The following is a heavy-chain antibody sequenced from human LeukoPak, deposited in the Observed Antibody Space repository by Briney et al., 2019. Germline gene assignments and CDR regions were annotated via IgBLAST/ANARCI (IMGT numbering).Heavy chain of an antibody. D-gene: IGHD6-19*01. J-gene: IGHJ4*02. CDR2: FDPEDGET. CDR3: ATTAQKGPQWLESYYFDY. Sequence: ASVTVSCKVSGYTLTELSMHWVRQAPGKGLEWMGGFDPEDGETIYAQKFQGRVTMTEDTSTDTAYMELSSLRSEDTAVYYYATTAQKGPQWLESYYFDYWGQGTLVTVSS. V-gene: IGHV1-24*01. CDR1: GYTLTELS.